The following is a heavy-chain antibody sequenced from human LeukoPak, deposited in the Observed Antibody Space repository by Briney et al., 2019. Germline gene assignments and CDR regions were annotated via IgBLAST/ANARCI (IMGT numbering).Heavy chain of an antibody. D-gene: IGHD5-12*01. V-gene: IGHV1-69*10. J-gene: IGHJ5*02. CDR1: GGTFSSYA. CDR3: ARVAIGNWFDP. Sequence: ASVKVSCKLSGGTFSSYAISWVRQAPGQGLEWMGGIIPVFGVANYAQKFQGRVTITADKSTSTAYMELSSLRSEDTAVYYCARVAIGNWFDPWGQGTLVTVSS. CDR2: IIPVFGVA.